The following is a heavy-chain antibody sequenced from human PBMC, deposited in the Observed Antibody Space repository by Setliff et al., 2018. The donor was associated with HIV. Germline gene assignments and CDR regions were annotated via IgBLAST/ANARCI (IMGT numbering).Heavy chain of an antibody. Sequence: GASVKVSCKASGGTFSSHAISWVRQAPGQGLEWMGGIIPIFGTANYAQKFQGGVTITTDESTSTAYMGLSSLRSEDTAVYYCARAPDSSGYYPGGYWGQGTLVTVSS. CDR1: GGTFSSHA. V-gene: IGHV1-69*05. J-gene: IGHJ4*02. CDR2: IIPIFGTA. CDR3: ARAPDSSGYYPGGY. D-gene: IGHD3-22*01.